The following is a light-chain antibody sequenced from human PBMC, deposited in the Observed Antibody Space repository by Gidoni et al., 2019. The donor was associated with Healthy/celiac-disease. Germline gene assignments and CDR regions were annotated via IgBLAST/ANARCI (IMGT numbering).Light chain of an antibody. CDR2: EVS. V-gene: IGLV2-18*02. Sequence: SALTQPPSVSGSPGQSVTISCTGTSSDVGSYNRVSWYQQPPGTAPKLMIYEVSNRPSGVPDRFSGSKSGNTASLTISGLQAEDEADYYCSSYTSSSPYVFGTGTKVTVL. J-gene: IGLJ1*01. CDR3: SSYTSSSPYV. CDR1: SSDVGSYNR.